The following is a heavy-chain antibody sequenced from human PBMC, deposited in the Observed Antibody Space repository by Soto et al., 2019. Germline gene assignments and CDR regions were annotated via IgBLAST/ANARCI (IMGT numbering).Heavy chain of an antibody. J-gene: IGHJ4*02. CDR1: GFSLSTDGMG. CDR3: VHRPPTAVGRFDY. CDR2: IYWGDDK. Sequence: QITLKESGPTLVKPTQTLTLTCSFSGFSLSTDGMGVAWIRQPPGKALEWLALIYWGDDKRHRPSLKSRLTITKDTSKNQVVLTMTNTEPVDTATYFCVHRPPTAVGRFDYWGQGTLVTVSS. V-gene: IGHV2-5*02. D-gene: IGHD6-13*01.